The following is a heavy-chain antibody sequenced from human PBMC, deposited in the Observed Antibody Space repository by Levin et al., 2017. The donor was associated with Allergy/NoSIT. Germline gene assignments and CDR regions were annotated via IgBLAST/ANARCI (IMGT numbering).Heavy chain of an antibody. D-gene: IGHD3-10*01. J-gene: IGHJ5*02. V-gene: IGHV1-69*02. CDR2: IIPILGIA. CDR1: GGTFSSYT. CDR3: AISYYYGSGREYNWFDP. Sequence: KISCKASGGTFSSYTISWVRQAPGQGLEWMGRIIPILGIANYAQKFQGRVTITADKSTSTAYMELSSLRSEDTAVYYCAISYYYGSGREYNWFDPWGQGTLVTVSS.